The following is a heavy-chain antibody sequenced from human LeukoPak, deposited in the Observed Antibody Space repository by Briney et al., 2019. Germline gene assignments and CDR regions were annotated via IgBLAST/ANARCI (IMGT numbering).Heavy chain of an antibody. J-gene: IGHJ4*02. CDR1: GDSISSGDYY. D-gene: IGHD1-26*01. V-gene: IGHV4-30-4*08. CDR2: IYYSGST. Sequence: SQTLSLTCTVSGDSISSGDYYWSWLRQPPGKGLEWIGYIYYSGSTYYNPSLKSRVTISVDTSKNQYSLKLSPVTAADTAVYYCARDPAGGARGSYGFDYWGQGTLVTVSS. CDR3: ARDPAGGARGSYGFDY.